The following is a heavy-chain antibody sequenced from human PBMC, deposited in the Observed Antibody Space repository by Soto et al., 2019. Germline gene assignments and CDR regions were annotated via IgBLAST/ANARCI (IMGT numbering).Heavy chain of an antibody. CDR3: ATYWEGH. J-gene: IGHJ4*02. CDR1: GFTFSNFG. Sequence: QVQLVESGGGLVQPGRSLRLSCAASGFTFSNFGMHWVRQAPGKGLEWVAFIWFDGSTQYHADSVKGRFTISRDNSKNTLYLQMNSLRAEDTAVYYCATYWEGHWGQGTLVTVSS. CDR2: IWFDGSTQ. V-gene: IGHV3-33*01. D-gene: IGHD1-26*01.